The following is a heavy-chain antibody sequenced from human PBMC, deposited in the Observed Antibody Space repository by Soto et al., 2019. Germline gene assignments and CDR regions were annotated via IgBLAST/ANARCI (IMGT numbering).Heavy chain of an antibody. J-gene: IGHJ5*02. CDR2: IWYDGSYQ. V-gene: IGHV3-33*01. CDR1: GFTFSDFG. D-gene: IGHD3-16*01. Sequence: GGSLRLSCKASGFTFSDFGMHWVRQAPGKGLEWVSAIWYDGSYQYYADPVRGRFTTSRDDSNNTLFLQMNSLRVEDTAVYYCARDRLITYGAKIAPDHWGQGALVTVSS. CDR3: ARDRLITYGAKIAPDH.